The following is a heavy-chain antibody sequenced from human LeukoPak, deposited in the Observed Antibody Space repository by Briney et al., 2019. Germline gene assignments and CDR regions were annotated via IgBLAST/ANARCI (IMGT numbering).Heavy chain of an antibody. V-gene: IGHV1-46*01. CDR1: GDTFTTYY. J-gene: IGHJ4*02. D-gene: IGHD3-22*01. CDR3: ARVTYDSMLY. Sequence: ASVKVSCKASGDTFTTYYMHWVRQAPGQGLEWMGIISLSGGSTRHAQKFQGRITMTTDTSTSTAYMELRSLRSDDTAVYYCARVTYDSMLYWGQGTLVTVSS. CDR2: ISLSGGST.